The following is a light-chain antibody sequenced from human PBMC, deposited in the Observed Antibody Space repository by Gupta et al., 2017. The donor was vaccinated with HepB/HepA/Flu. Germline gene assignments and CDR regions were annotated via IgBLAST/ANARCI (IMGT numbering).Light chain of an antibody. CDR3: AAWDDSLSGRV. Sequence: QSVLTQQPSASGTPGQTVTISCSGSSSNIGSNYVYWYQQPPGTAPKLLIYRNNQRPSGVPDRFSGSKSGTSASLAISGLRSEDEADYYCAAWDDSLSGRVFGGGTKLTVL. V-gene: IGLV1-47*01. CDR2: RNN. J-gene: IGLJ3*02. CDR1: SSNIGSNY.